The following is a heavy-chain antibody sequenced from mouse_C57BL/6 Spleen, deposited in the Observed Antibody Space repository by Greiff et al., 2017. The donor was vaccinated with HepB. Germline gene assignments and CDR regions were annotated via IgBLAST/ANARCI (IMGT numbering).Heavy chain of an antibody. J-gene: IGHJ2*01. V-gene: IGHV5-9*01. CDR3: ARLLANYFDY. CDR1: GFTFSSYT. CDR2: ISGGGGNT. Sequence: EVQGVESGGGLVKPGGSLKLSCAASGFTFSSYTMSWVRQTPEKRLEWVATISGGGGNTYYPDSVKGRFTISRDNAKNTLYLQMSSLRSEDTALYYCARLLANYFDYWGQGTTLTVSS.